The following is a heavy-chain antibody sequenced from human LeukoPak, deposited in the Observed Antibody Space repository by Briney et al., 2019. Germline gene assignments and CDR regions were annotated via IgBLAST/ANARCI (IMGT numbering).Heavy chain of an antibody. CDR2: IYYSGST. J-gene: IGHJ5*02. D-gene: IGHD3-10*01. CDR3: ARVYSGFDP. CDR1: GDSVTTYY. Sequence: SETLSLTCTVSGDSVTTYYWSWIRQPPGKGLEWIGYIYYSGSTNYNPSLKSRVTISVDTSKNQFSLKLSSVTAADTAVYYCARVYSGFDPWGQGTLVTVSS. V-gene: IGHV4-59*02.